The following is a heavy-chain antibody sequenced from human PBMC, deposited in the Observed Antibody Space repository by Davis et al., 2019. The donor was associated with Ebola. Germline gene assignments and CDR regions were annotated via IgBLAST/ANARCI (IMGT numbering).Heavy chain of an antibody. CDR2: IDLRDSYT. D-gene: IGHD2-21*01. CDR1: GHIYTSYW. V-gene: IGHV5-10-1*01. J-gene: IGHJ5*02. CDR3: ASRDVISGILGGFDP. Sequence: GGSLRLSCQYSGHIYTSYWINWVRQIPGKGLEWMGRIDLRDSYTNYSPSFQGHVTMSADASIRTAYLQWSSLKASDTAMYYCASRDVISGILGGFDPWGQGTLVTVSS.